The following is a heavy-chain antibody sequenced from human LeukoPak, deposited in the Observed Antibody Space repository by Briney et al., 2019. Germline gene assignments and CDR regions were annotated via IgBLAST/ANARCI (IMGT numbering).Heavy chain of an antibody. V-gene: IGHV3-23*01. D-gene: IGHD3-22*01. CDR1: GFTFSSSA. J-gene: IGHJ3*02. Sequence: GGSLRLSCAASGFTFSSSAMSWVRQVPGKGLEWVSGISASGGSTYYADSVRGRLTISRDNAKNSLYLQMNSLRAEDTALYYCAKVSPGYYYDSSGYLFGAFDIWGQGTMVTVSS. CDR2: ISASGGST. CDR3: AKVSPGYYYDSSGYLFGAFDI.